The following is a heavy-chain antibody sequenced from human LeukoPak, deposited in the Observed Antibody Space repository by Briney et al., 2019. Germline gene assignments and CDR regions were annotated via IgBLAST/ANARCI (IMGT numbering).Heavy chain of an antibody. J-gene: IGHJ4*02. CDR1: GYTFTGYY. D-gene: IGHD1-26*01. CDR2: INPNSGGT. Sequence: ASVKVSCKASGYTFTGYYMHWVRQAPGQGLEWMGWINPNSGGTNYAQKFQGRVTMTRDTSISTAYVELSRLRSDDTAVYYCARDHSGSYYGAGYWGQGTLVTVSS. CDR3: ARDHSGSYYGAGY. V-gene: IGHV1-2*02.